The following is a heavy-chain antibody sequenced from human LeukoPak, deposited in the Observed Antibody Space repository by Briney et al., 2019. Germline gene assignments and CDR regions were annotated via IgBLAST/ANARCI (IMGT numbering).Heavy chain of an antibody. J-gene: IGHJ6*04. CDR1: GFTFSDYY. V-gene: IGHV3-11*06. CDR2: ISSSSSYT. D-gene: IGHD4-17*01. Sequence: GGSLRLSCAASGFTFSDYYMSRIRQAPGKGLEWVSYISSSSSYTNYADSVKGRFTISRDNAKNSLYLQMNSLRAEDTAVYYCARAGDYLHYYYYYGMDVWGKGTTVTVSS. CDR3: ARAGDYLHYYYYYGMDV.